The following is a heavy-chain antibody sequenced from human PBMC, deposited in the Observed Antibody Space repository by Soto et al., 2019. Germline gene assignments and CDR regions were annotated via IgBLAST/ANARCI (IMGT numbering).Heavy chain of an antibody. J-gene: IGHJ4*02. V-gene: IGHV4-34*01. CDR3: ARDKITGLFDY. CDR2: INHSGST. Sequence: SETLSLTCAVYGGSFSGYYWTWIRQPPGTGLEWIGEINHSGSTNYNPSLKSRVTISVDTSKNQFSLKLTSVTAADTAVYYCARDKITGLFDYWGQGMMVTVSS. CDR1: GGSFSGYY. D-gene: IGHD2-8*02.